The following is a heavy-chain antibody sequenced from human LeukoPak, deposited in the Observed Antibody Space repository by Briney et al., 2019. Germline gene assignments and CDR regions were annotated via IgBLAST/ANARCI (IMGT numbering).Heavy chain of an antibody. CDR2: ISGSGGST. D-gene: IGHD3-10*01. V-gene: IGHV3-23*01. CDR1: GFTFSSYG. CDR3: AKDRRAVRGIDY. J-gene: IGHJ4*02. Sequence: GGTLRLSCAASGFTFSSYGMSWVRQAPGKGLEWVSAISGSGGSTYYTDSVKGRFTISRDNSKNTLYLQMNSLRAEDTAVYYCAKDRRAVRGIDYWGQGTLVTVSS.